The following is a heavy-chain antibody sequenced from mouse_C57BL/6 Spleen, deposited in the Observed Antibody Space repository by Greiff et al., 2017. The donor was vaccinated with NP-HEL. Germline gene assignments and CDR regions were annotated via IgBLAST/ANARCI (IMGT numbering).Heavy chain of an antibody. CDR3: ARRDDGAWFAY. CDR2: ISSGGSYT. Sequence: DVMLVESGGDLVKPGGSLKLSCAASGFTFSSYGMSWVRQTPDKRLEWVATISSGGSYTYYPDSVKGRFTISRDNAKNTLYLQMSSLKSEDTAMYYCARRDDGAWFAYWGQGTLVTVSA. J-gene: IGHJ3*01. CDR1: GFTFSSYG. D-gene: IGHD2-12*01. V-gene: IGHV5-6*02.